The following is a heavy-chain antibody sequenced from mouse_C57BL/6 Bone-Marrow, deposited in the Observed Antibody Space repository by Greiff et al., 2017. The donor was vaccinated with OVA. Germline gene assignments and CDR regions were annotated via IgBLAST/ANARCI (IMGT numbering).Heavy chain of an antibody. CDR3: ARGATCDYDVDY. V-gene: IGHV1-69*01. D-gene: IGHD2-4*01. Sequence: QVQLKQPGAELVMPGASVKLSCKASGYTFTSYWMHWVKQRPGQGLEWIGEIDPSDSYTNYNQKFKGKSTLTVDKSSSTAYMQLSSLTSEDSAVYYCARGATCDYDVDYWGQGTSVTVSS. CDR2: IDPSDSYT. J-gene: IGHJ4*01. CDR1: GYTFTSYW.